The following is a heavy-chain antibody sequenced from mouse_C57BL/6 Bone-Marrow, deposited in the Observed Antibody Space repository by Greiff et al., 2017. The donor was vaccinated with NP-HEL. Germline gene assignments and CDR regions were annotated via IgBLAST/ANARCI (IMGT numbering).Heavy chain of an antibody. CDR1: GYTFTSYW. Sequence: VQLQQPGAELVKPGASVKLSCKASGYTFTSYWMHWVKQRPGRGLEWIGRIDPNSGGTKYNEKFKSQATLTVDKPSSTAYMQLSSLTSEDSAVYCCARWELRLPYYFDYWGQGTTLTVSS. CDR2: IDPNSGGT. V-gene: IGHV1-72*01. CDR3: ARWELRLPYYFDY. J-gene: IGHJ2*01. D-gene: IGHD3-2*02.